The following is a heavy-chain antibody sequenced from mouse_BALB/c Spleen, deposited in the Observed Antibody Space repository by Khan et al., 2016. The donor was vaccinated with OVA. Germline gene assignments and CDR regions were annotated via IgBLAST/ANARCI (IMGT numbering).Heavy chain of an antibody. CDR1: GFSFSSYS. D-gene: IGHD1-1*01. CDR2: ISSGGSYT. V-gene: IGHV5-6-4*01. CDR3: TRQRGYYGSNPYFDY. Sequence: EVELVESGGGLVRPGGSLKLSCAASGFSFSSYSMSWVRQTPEKRLEWVATISSGGSYTYYPDSVKGRFTTSRDNAKNTLYLQMRSLKSEDTAMYYCTRQRGYYGSNPYFDYWGQGTTLTVSS. J-gene: IGHJ2*01.